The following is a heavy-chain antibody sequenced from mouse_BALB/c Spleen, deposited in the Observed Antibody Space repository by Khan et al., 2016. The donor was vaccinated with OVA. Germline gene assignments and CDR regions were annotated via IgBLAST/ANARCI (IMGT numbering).Heavy chain of an antibody. CDR2: IFPGGGYT. CDR3: ARGGAARATEDYFDY. CDR1: GYTFTNYW. V-gene: IGHV1-63*02. D-gene: IGHD3-1*01. J-gene: IGHJ2*01. Sequence: VQLKQSGAELVRPGNSVKMSCKAAGYTFTNYWIGWVKQRPGHGLEWIGDIFPGGGYTTYNEKFKGKATLTADTYSSTAYMQLSSLTSEDSAIYYCARGGAARATEDYFDYWGQGTTLTVSA.